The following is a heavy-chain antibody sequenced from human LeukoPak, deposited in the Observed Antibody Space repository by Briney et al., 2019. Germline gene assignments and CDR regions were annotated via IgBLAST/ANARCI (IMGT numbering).Heavy chain of an antibody. J-gene: IGHJ4*02. CDR3: ARSYGDPLFDY. D-gene: IGHD4-17*01. CDR2: IYYSGST. V-gene: IGHV4-39*01. Sequence: SETLSLTCTVPGGSISSSSYYWGWIRQPPGKGLEWIGSIYYSGSTYYNPSLKSRVTISVDTSKNQFSLKLSSVTAADTAVYYCARSYGDPLFDYWGQGTLVTVSS. CDR1: GGSISSSSYY.